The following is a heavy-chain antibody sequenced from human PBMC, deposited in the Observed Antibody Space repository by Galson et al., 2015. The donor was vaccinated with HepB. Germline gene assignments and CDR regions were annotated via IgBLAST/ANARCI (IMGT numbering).Heavy chain of an antibody. V-gene: IGHV3-33*01. CDR1: GFTFSSYG. J-gene: IGHJ6*02. Sequence: SLRLSCAASGFTFSSYGMHWVRQAPGKGLEWVAVIWYDGSNKYYADSVKGRFTISRDNSKNTLYLQMNSLRAEDTAVYYCARIQERGATYYYGMDVWGQGTLVTVSS. CDR2: IWYDGSNK. CDR3: ARIQERGATYYYGMDV. D-gene: IGHD1-26*01.